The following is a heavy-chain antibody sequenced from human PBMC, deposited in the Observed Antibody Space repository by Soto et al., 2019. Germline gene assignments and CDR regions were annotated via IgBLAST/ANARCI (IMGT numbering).Heavy chain of an antibody. D-gene: IGHD5-12*01. J-gene: IGHJ4*02. CDR1: GGTFSSYT. Sequence: ASVKVSCKASGGTFSSYTISWVRQAPGQGLEWMGRIIPILGIANYAQRFQGRVTITADKSTSTAYMELSSLRSEDTAVYYCASGGRGSSGYEDYWGQGTLVTVSS. V-gene: IGHV1-69*02. CDR3: ASGGRGSSGYEDY. CDR2: IIPILGIA.